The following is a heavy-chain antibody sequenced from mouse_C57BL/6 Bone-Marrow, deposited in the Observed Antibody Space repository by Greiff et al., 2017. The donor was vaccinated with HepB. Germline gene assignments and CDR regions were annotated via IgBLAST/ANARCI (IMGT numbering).Heavy chain of an antibody. CDR2: IDPETGGT. Sequence: QVHVKQSGAELVRPGASVTLSCKASGYTFTDYEMHWVKQTPVHGLEWIGAIDPETGGTAYNQKFKGKAILTADKSSSTAYMELRSLTSEDSAVYYCTRGTTVPHWYFDVWGTGTTVTVSS. D-gene: IGHD1-1*01. J-gene: IGHJ1*03. CDR3: TRGTTVPHWYFDV. CDR1: GYTFTDYE. V-gene: IGHV1-15*01.